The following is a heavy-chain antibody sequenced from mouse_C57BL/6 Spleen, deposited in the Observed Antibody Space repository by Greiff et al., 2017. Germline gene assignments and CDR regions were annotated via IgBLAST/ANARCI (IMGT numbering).Heavy chain of an antibody. CDR1: GFTFSSYA. J-gene: IGHJ2*01. CDR2: ISDGGSYT. D-gene: IGHD2-1*01. Sequence: EVKLMESGGGLVKPGGSLKLSCAASGFTFSSYAMSWVRQTPEKRLEWVATISDGGSYTYYPDNVKGRFTISRDNAKNNLYLQMSHLKSEDTAMYYCARDFYYGNLYYFDYWGQGTTLTVSS. V-gene: IGHV5-4*01. CDR3: ARDFYYGNLYYFDY.